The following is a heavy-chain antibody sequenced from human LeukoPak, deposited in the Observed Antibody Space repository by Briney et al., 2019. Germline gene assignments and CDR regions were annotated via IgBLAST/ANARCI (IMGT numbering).Heavy chain of an antibody. V-gene: IGHV3-21*01. J-gene: IGHJ6*03. CDR3: ARDPYSGSYGDSYYYYMDV. Sequence: PGGSLRLSCAASGFTFSSYSMNWVRQAPGKGLEWVSSISSSSSYIYYADSVKGRFTISRDNAKNSLYLRMNSLRAEDTAIYYCARDPYSGSYGDSYYYYMDVWGKGTTVTISS. CDR1: GFTFSSYS. CDR2: ISSSSSYI. D-gene: IGHD1-26*01.